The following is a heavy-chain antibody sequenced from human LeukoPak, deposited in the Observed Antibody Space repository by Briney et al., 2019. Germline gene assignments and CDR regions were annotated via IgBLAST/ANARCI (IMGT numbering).Heavy chain of an antibody. D-gene: IGHD2-2*02. Sequence: SETLSLTCAVSGYSISSGYYWGWIRQPPGKGLEWIGSIYHSGSTYYNPSLKSRVTISVDTSKNQFSLKLRSVTAADTAVYYCAGYCSSTSCYTPYYYYYMDVWGKGTTVTVSS. CDR2: IYHSGST. CDR1: GYSISSGYY. V-gene: IGHV4-38-2*01. CDR3: AGYCSSTSCYTPYYYYYMDV. J-gene: IGHJ6*03.